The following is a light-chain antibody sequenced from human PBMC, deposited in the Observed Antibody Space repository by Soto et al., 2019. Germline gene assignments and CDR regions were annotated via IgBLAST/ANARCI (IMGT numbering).Light chain of an antibody. CDR2: DVS. V-gene: IGLV2-14*01. CDR1: SSDVGGYNY. Sequence: QSVLTQPASVSGSPGQSITISCTGTSSDVGGYNYVSWYQQHPGRAPELMIYDVSNRPSRVSNRFSGSKSDNTASLPISGLQAEDEADYYCSSYTSSRTLYVFGTGTKVTGL. J-gene: IGLJ1*01. CDR3: SSYTSSRTLYV.